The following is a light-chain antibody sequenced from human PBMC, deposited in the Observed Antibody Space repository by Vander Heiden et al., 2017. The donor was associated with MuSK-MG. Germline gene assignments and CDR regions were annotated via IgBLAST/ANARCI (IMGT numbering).Light chain of an antibody. CDR1: RSDIGASKN. CDR2: DVN. V-gene: IGLV2-14*03. Sequence: QSALTQPGSVSGSPGHSITISCTGTRSDIGASKNGFCIHHHPGKAPNLLFYDVNSRHSGVSARFSGSKSANTAALTISGLQAEEEGVYYYSSYTSSGTGEKVFGSGTKVTVL. CDR3: SSYTSSGTGEKV. J-gene: IGLJ1*01.